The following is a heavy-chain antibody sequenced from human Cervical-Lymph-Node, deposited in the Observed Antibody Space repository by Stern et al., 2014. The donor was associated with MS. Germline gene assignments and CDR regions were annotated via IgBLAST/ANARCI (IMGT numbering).Heavy chain of an antibody. CDR3: ARAGGGNYRDWFDP. J-gene: IGHJ5*02. V-gene: IGHV3-21*01. D-gene: IGHD1-26*01. CDR1: GFTFGYYS. CDR2: IRGTSSYI. Sequence: EVQLVESGGALVKPGGSLRLSCAASGFTFGYYSMTWVRQAPGQGLEWVSSIRGTSSYIYYADSVKGRFTVSRDNAKNSLYLQMNSLRAEDTAVYYCARAGGGNYRDWFDPWGQGTLVTVSS.